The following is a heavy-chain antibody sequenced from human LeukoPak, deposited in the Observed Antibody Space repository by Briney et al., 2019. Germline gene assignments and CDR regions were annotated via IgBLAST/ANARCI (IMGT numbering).Heavy chain of an antibody. CDR1: GFTFSSLA. V-gene: IGHV3-21*01. Sequence: GGSLRLSCTASGFTFSSLAMTWVRQAPGKGLEWVSSISSSSSYIYYADSVKGRFTISGDNAKNSLYLQMNSLRAEDTAVYYCARVHWNYVDYWGQGTLVTVSS. D-gene: IGHD1-1*01. J-gene: IGHJ4*02. CDR3: ARVHWNYVDY. CDR2: ISSSSSYI.